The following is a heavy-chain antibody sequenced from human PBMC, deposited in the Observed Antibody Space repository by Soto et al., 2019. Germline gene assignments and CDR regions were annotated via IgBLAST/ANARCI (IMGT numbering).Heavy chain of an antibody. CDR3: ASFQNYYDSSGYPNWFDP. V-gene: IGHV1-8*01. D-gene: IGHD3-22*01. CDR1: GYTFTSYD. J-gene: IGHJ5*02. Sequence: WASVKVSCKASGYTFTSYDINWVRQATGQGLEWMGWMNPNSGNTGYAQRFQGRVTMTRNTSISTAYMELSSLRSEDTAVYYCASFQNYYDSSGYPNWFDPWGQGTLVTVSS. CDR2: MNPNSGNT.